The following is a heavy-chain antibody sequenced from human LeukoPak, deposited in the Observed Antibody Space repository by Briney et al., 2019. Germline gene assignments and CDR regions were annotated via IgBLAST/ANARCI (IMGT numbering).Heavy chain of an antibody. V-gene: IGHV3-53*01. CDR1: GFTVSSNY. CDR2: IYSGGST. J-gene: IGHJ4*02. Sequence: HPGGSLILFCAVSGFTVSSNYMSWVRQAPGKGLEWVSVIYSGGSTYYADSVKGRFTISRDNSKNTLYLQMNSLRAEDTAVYYCARESSYSSGWYYFAYWGQGTLVTVSS. D-gene: IGHD6-19*01. CDR3: ARESSYSSGWYYFAY.